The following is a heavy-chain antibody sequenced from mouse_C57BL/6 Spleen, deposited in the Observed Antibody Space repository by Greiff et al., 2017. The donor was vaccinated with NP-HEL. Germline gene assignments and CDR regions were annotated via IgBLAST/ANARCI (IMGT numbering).Heavy chain of an antibody. CDR2: IDPSDSYT. D-gene: IGHD2-1*01. V-gene: IGHV1-69*01. J-gene: IGHJ2*01. Sequence: QVQLQQPGAELVMPGASVKLSCKASGYTFTSYWMHWVKQRPGQGLAWIGEIDPSDSYTNYNQKFKGKSTLTVDKSSSTAYMQLSSLTSEDSAVYYCARNYYGNPFDYWGQGTTLTVSS. CDR1: GYTFTSYW. CDR3: ARNYYGNPFDY.